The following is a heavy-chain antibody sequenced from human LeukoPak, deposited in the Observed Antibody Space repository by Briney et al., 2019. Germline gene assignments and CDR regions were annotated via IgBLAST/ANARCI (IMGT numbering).Heavy chain of an antibody. V-gene: IGHV3-21*01. J-gene: IGHJ3*02. Sequence: GGSLRLSCAASGFTFSSYSMKWVRQAPGKGLEWVSSISSSSSYIYYADSVKGRFTISRDNAKNSLYLQMNSLRAEDESVHYCGRVRIGNDPFDMWLQGTMVTVSS. CDR3: GRVRIGNDPFDM. CDR1: GFTFSSYS. CDR2: ISSSSSYI. D-gene: IGHD1-26*01.